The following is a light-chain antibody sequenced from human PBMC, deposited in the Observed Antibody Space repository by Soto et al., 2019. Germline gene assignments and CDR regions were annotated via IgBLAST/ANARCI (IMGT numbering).Light chain of an antibody. CDR1: QSVTSSS. CDR3: HQYSSSPWT. V-gene: IGKV3-20*01. J-gene: IGKJ1*01. Sequence: EIVLTQSPGTLSLSPGERATLSCRASQSVTSSSLAGYQQKPGQAPRLLIYGASGRATGIPDRFSGSGSGTDFTLTISRLEPEDFAVYFCHQYSSSPWTFGQGTTVEVK. CDR2: GAS.